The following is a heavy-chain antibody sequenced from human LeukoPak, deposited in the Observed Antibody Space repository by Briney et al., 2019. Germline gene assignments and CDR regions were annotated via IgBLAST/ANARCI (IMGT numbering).Heavy chain of an antibody. D-gene: IGHD3-3*01. Sequence: GGSLRLSCAASGFTFSSYSMNWDRQAPGKGLEWVSSISSSSSYIYYADSVKGRFTISRDNAKNSLYLQMNSLRAEDTAVYYCARDVGTIFGVVFDYWGQGTLVTVSS. CDR3: ARDVGTIFGVVFDY. V-gene: IGHV3-21*01. CDR1: GFTFSSYS. CDR2: ISSSSSYI. J-gene: IGHJ4*02.